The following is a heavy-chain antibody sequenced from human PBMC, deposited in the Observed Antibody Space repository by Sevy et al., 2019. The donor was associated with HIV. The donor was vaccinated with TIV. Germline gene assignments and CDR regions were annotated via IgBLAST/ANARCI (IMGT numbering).Heavy chain of an antibody. CDR2: ISSGSTYI. Sequence: GGSLRLSCAASGFTFSDYYMTWIRQAPGKGLEWASYISSGSTYINYADSVKGRFTISRDNAKNSLYLQMNSLRAEDTAVYYCAKDSRVYSSSHFDYWGQGTLVTVSS. CDR3: AKDSRVYSSSHFDY. D-gene: IGHD6-13*01. V-gene: IGHV3-11*06. J-gene: IGHJ4*02. CDR1: GFTFSDYY.